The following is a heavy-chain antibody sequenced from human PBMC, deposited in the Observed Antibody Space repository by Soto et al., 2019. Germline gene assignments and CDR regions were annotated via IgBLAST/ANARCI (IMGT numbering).Heavy chain of an antibody. CDR1: GYTFTSYD. V-gene: IGHV1-8*01. D-gene: IGHD2-2*03. Sequence: ASVKVSCKASGYTFTSYDINWVRQATGQGLEWMGWMNPNSGNTGYAQKFQGRVTMTRNTSISTAYMELSSLRSEDTAVYYCARRRDYGYCSSTSCWGGYYMDVWGKGTTVTVSS. CDR3: ARRRDYGYCSSTSCWGGYYMDV. CDR2: MNPNSGNT. J-gene: IGHJ6*03.